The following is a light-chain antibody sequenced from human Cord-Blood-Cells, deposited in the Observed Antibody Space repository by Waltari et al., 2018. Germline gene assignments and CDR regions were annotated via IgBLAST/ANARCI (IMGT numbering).Light chain of an antibody. J-gene: IGKJ4*01. CDR2: KAS. V-gene: IGKV1-5*03. CDR3: QQYNSFSLT. CDR1: QSISSW. Sequence: DIQMTQSPSTLSASVGDRVTITCRASQSISSWLAWYQQKPGKAPKLLIYKASSLESGVPSRFSGSGSGTEFTLTISSLQPDDFATYYCQQYNSFSLTFGGGTKVEIK.